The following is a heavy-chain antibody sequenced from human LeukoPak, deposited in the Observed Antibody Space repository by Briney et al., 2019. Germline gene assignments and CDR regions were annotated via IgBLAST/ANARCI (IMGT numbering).Heavy chain of an antibody. CDR3: ARRLFSSHYFDY. J-gene: IGHJ4*02. D-gene: IGHD2-21*01. CDR2: ISSSSSYI. CDR1: GLTFSSYS. V-gene: IGHV3-21*01. Sequence: GGSLRLSCAASGLTFSSYSMNWVRQAPGKGLEWVSSISSSSSYIYYADSVKGRFTISRDNAKNSLYLQMNSLRAEDTAVYYCARRLFSSHYFDYWGQGTLVTVSS.